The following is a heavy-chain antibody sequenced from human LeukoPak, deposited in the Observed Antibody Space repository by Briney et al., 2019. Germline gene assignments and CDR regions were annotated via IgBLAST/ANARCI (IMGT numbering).Heavy chain of an antibody. CDR1: GGSISGNY. CDR2: IYPYGIT. J-gene: IGHJ4*02. D-gene: IGHD5-24*01. CDR3: ARHQGGGYSAYYFDY. Sequence: PSETLSLTCTVSGGSISGNYWSWIRQPPGKGLEWIGYIYPYGITNYNPSLKSRVTISIDTSKNHFSLNLSSVTAADTAVYYCARHQGGGYSAYYFDYWGQGTLVTVSS. V-gene: IGHV4-59*08.